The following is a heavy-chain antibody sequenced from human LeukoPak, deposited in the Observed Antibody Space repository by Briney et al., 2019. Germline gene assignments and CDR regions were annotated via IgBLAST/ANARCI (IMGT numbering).Heavy chain of an antibody. CDR2: INQSEST. V-gene: IGHV4-34*01. D-gene: IGHD3-10*01. CDR1: GGSFSGYY. CDR3: ASEPPRNYYGSGSPPIDY. J-gene: IGHJ4*02. Sequence: SETLSLTCAVYGGSFSGYYWSWIRQPPGKGLEWIGEINQSESTNYNPSLKSRVTISVDTSKNQFSLKLSSVTAADTAVYYCASEPPRNYYGSGSPPIDYWGQGTLVTVSS.